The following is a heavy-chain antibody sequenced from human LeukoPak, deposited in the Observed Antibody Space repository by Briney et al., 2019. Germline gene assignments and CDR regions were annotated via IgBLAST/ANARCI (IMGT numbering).Heavy chain of an antibody. V-gene: IGHV2-5*02. Sequence: SGPTLVKPTQTLTLTCTFSGFSLSTSGVAVGWIRQPPGKALEWLALIYWDEDKRYSPSLESRLSITKDTSKNQVVLTMTNMDPVDTATYYCAHSEDTALVHDAFDIWGQGTMVTVSS. D-gene: IGHD5-18*01. J-gene: IGHJ3*02. CDR2: IYWDEDK. CDR1: GFSLSTSGVA. CDR3: AHSEDTALVHDAFDI.